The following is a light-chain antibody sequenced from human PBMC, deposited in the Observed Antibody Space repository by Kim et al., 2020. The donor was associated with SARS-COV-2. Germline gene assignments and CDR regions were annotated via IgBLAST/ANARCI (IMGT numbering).Light chain of an antibody. V-gene: IGLV3-1*01. CDR2: QDS. CDR1: KLGDKY. J-gene: IGLJ2*01. CDR3: QAWDSSLLV. Sequence: VSPGQTASITCSGDKLGDKYACWYQQKPGQSPVLVIYQDSKRPSGITERFSGSNSGNTATLTISGTQAMDEADYYCQAWDSSLLVFGGGTQLTVL.